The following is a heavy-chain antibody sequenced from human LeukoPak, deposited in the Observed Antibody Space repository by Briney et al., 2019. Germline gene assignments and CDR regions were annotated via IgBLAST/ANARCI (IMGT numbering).Heavy chain of an antibody. CDR3: ARHRFGYNYDRSPNWFDP. Sequence: SETLSLTCTVSGGSISSSSYYWGWIRQPPGKGLEWIGNIYYGGSTYYNPSLKSRVTISVDTSKNQFSLNLNSVTAADTAVHYCARHRFGYNYDRSPNWFDPWGQGTLVTVSS. J-gene: IGHJ5*02. CDR1: GGSISSSSYY. V-gene: IGHV4-39*01. CDR2: IYYGGST. D-gene: IGHD5-18*01.